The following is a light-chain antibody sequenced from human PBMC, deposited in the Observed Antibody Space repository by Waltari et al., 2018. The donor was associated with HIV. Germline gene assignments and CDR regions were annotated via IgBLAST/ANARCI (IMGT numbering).Light chain of an antibody. CDR3: MQGTHWPPT. J-gene: IGKJ1*01. Sequence: DVVMTQSPLSLSVTVGQTASIYCRSTQSLVHSYGNTFLNWFHQRPGQSPRRLIYKVFNRDSGVPERISGSGSGTDFTLVISRVEADDVGVYYCMQGTHWPPTFGQGTRVEIK. V-gene: IGKV2-30*02. CDR2: KVF. CDR1: QSLVHSYGNTF.